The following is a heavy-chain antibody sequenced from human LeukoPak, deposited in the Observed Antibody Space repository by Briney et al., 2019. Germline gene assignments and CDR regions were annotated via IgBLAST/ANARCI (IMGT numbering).Heavy chain of an antibody. Sequence: GGSLRLSCTASGFTFGDFAMSWFRQAPGKGLEWVSAISGRGGSTYYADSVKGRFTISRDNSKNTLYLQMNSLRAEDTAVYYCATTGAVLIVYFFDSWGQGALVTVSS. V-gene: IGHV3-23*01. J-gene: IGHJ4*02. CDR1: GFTFGDFA. CDR2: ISGRGGST. D-gene: IGHD3-22*01. CDR3: ATTGAVLIVYFFDS.